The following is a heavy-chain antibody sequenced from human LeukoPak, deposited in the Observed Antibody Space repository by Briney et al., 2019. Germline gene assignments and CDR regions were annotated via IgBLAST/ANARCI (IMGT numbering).Heavy chain of an antibody. Sequence: SVKVSCKASGGTFSSYAISRVRQAPGQGLEWMGRIIPIFGTANYAQKFQGRVTITTDESTSTAYMELSSLRSEDTAVYYCARGPGIAVAGHYYYYYMDVWGKGTTVIVSS. D-gene: IGHD6-19*01. CDR2: IIPIFGTA. CDR1: GGTFSSYA. J-gene: IGHJ6*03. CDR3: ARGPGIAVAGHYYYYYMDV. V-gene: IGHV1-69*05.